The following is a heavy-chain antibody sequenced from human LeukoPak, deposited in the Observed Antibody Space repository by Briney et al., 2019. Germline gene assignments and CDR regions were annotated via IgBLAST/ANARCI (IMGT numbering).Heavy chain of an antibody. V-gene: IGHV3-23*01. J-gene: IGHJ6*02. CDR3: ARDHTGGYSSSWLSLYYYYGMDV. CDR1: GFTFSSYA. D-gene: IGHD6-13*01. CDR2: ISGSGGST. Sequence: GGSLRLSCAASGFTFSSYAMSWVRQAPGKGLEWVSAISGSGGSTYYADSVKGRFTISRDNAKNSLYLQMNSLRAEDTAVYYCARDHTGGYSSSWLSLYYYYGMDVWGQGPTVTVSS.